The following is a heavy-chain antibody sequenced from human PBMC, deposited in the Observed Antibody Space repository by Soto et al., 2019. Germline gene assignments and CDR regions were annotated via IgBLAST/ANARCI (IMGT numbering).Heavy chain of an antibody. J-gene: IGHJ4*02. D-gene: IGHD5-18*01. Sequence: GASVKVSCKSSGYSFSSHYMHWVKQAPGQGLEWLGIINPTGGSTTCAEKFQGRVTMTADTDTETVYMELRRLRSADTAVYYCARSGRRRDGYSLWHFDSWGQGTSVTVSS. V-gene: IGHV1-46*01. CDR2: INPTGGST. CDR1: GYSFSSHY. CDR3: ARSGRRRDGYSLWHFDS.